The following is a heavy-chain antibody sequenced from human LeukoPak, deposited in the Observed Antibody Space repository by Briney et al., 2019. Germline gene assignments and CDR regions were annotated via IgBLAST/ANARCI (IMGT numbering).Heavy chain of an antibody. V-gene: IGHV4-34*01. Sequence: SETLSLTCTVSGGSISGYYWSWIRQPPGKGLEWIGEINHSGSTNYNPSLKSRVTISVDTSKNQFSLKLSSVTAADTAVYYCARGRRYYDFWSGYPNWFDPWGQGTLVTVSS. D-gene: IGHD3-3*01. CDR1: GGSISGYY. J-gene: IGHJ5*02. CDR3: ARGRRYYDFWSGYPNWFDP. CDR2: INHSGST.